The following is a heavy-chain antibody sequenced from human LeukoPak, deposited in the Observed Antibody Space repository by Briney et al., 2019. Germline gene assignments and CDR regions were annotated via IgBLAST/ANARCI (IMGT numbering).Heavy chain of an antibody. D-gene: IGHD1-1*01. CDR1: GYTFTHYP. Sequence: ASVKVSCKAYGYTFTHYPMHWVRQAPGQRLEWMGWINTGNDNTKYSQKFQGRVTITRDTSASTAYMELSSLRSEDTAVYYCARDRGDWNYFDYWGQGALVTVSS. CDR2: INTGNDNT. CDR3: ARDRGDWNYFDY. V-gene: IGHV1-3*04. J-gene: IGHJ4*02.